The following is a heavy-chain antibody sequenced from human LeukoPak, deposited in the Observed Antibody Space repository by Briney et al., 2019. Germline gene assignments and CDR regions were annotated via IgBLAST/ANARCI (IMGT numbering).Heavy chain of an antibody. J-gene: IGHJ5*02. D-gene: IGHD2-2*01. CDR2: ITSNSITI. Sequence: GGSLRLSCAASGFTFSSYSMHWVRQAPGKGLEWVSYITSNSITIYYLDSVKGRFTISRDNAKNSLYLQMNSLRDEDTAVYYCARAPQYCTSSSCLNWFDPWGQGTLVTVSS. CDR3: ARAPQYCTSSSCLNWFDP. CDR1: GFTFSSYS. V-gene: IGHV3-48*02.